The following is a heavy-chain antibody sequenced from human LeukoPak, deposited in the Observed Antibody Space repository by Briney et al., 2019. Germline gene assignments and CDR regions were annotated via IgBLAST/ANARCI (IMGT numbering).Heavy chain of an antibody. D-gene: IGHD6-13*01. V-gene: IGHV4-59*08. CDR2: IYYSGST. CDR3: ARRGIAAAGYDY. J-gene: IGHJ4*02. CDR1: GGSISSYY. Sequence: SETLSLTRTVSGGSISSYYWSWIRQPPGKGLEWIGYIYYSGSTNYNPSLKSRVTISVDTSKNQFSLKLSSVTAADTAVYYCARRGIAAAGYDYWGQGTLVTVSS.